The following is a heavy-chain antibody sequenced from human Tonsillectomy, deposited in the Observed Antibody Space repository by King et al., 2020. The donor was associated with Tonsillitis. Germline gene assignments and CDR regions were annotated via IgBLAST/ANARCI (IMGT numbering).Heavy chain of an antibody. J-gene: IGHJ6*02. CDR3: ARTGEWDYYDSSGSSYYYYGMDV. V-gene: IGHV1-8*01. CDR2: MNPNSGNT. D-gene: IGHD3-22*01. Sequence: VQLVQSGAEVKKPGASVKVSCKASGYTFTKYDINWVRQATGQGLEWMGWMNPNSGNTGYAEKFQGRATMTRKTSITTAYMELSSLRSEDTAVYYCARTGEWDYYDSSGSSYYYYGMDVWGQGTTVTVSS. CDR1: GYTFTKYD.